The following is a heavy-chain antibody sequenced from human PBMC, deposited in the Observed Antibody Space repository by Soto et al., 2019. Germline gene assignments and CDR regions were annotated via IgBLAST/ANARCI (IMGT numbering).Heavy chain of an antibody. CDR3: AKDMISSTASTSSAFDI. V-gene: IGHV3-9*01. D-gene: IGHD3-16*02. CDR2: ISWNSGSI. CDR1: GFTFSRHW. Sequence: GGSLRLSCAASGFTFSRHWMHWVRQAPGKGLEWVSGISWNSGSIGYADSVKGRFTISRDNAKNSLYLQMNSLRAEDTALYYCAKDMISSTASTSSAFDIWGQGTMVTVSS. J-gene: IGHJ3*02.